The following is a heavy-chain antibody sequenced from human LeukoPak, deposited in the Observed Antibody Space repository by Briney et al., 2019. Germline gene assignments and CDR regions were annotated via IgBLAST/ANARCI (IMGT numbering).Heavy chain of an antibody. D-gene: IGHD2-2*01. J-gene: IGHJ4*02. V-gene: IGHV1-18*01. CDR3: AREGYCSSTSCYGREPDY. CDR1: GYTFTSYG. Sequence: PEASVNVSCKASGYTFTSYGISWVRQAPGQGLEWMGWISAYNGNTNYAQKLQGRVTMTTDTSTSTAYMELRSLRSDDTAVYYCAREGYCSSTSCYGREPDYWGQGTLVTVSS. CDR2: ISAYNGNT.